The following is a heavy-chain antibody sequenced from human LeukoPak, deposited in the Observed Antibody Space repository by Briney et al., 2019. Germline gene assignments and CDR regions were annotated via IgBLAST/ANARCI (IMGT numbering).Heavy chain of an antibody. CDR1: GGSFSGYY. J-gene: IGHJ6*03. CDR3: ARVHTSTIYYYYYMDV. CDR2: INHSGST. Sequence: SETLSLTCAVYGGSFSGYYWSWIRQPPGKGLEWIGEINHSGSTNYNPSLKSRVTISVDTSKNQFSLKLSSVTAADTAVYYCARVHTSTIYYYYYMDVWGKGTTVTVSS. V-gene: IGHV4-34*01. D-gene: IGHD1-26*01.